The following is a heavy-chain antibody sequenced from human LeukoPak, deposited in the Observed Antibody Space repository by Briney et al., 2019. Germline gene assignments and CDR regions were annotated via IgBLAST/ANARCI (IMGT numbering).Heavy chain of an antibody. J-gene: IGHJ3*02. V-gene: IGHV3-23*01. D-gene: IGHD1-26*01. CDR1: GFAFSTYG. CDR2: ISNSGINT. Sequence: GGSLRLSCAASGFAFSTYGMTWVRQTPGKGLEWVSSISNSGINTYYADSVKGRFTISRDNSKNTLYLQMNSLRAEDTAVYYCAKSPNSGTPYAFDIWGQGTMVTVSS. CDR3: AKSPNSGTPYAFDI.